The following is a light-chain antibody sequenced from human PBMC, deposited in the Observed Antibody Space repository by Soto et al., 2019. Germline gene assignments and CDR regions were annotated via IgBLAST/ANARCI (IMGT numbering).Light chain of an antibody. V-gene: IGLV2-14*01. CDR2: EVS. CDR1: SRDVGGYNY. CDR3: SSYTSSSTLV. Sequence: QSVLAQPASVSGSPGQSITISCTGTSRDVGGYNYVSWYQQHPGKAPKLMIYEVSNRPSGVSNCFSGSKSGNTASLTISGLQAEDEADYYCSSYTSSSTLVFGGGTQLTVL. J-gene: IGLJ2*01.